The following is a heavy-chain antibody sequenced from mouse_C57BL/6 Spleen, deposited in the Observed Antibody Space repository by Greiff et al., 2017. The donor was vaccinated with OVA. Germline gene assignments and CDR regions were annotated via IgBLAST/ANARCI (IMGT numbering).Heavy chain of an antibody. Sequence: QVQLKESGPGLVAPSQSLSITCTVSGFSLTSYGVHWVRQPPGKGLEWLVVIWSDGSTTYNSALKSRLSISKDNSKSQVFLKMNSLQTDDTAMYYCARHGYYYGSSDWYFDVWGTGTTVTVSS. CDR1: GFSLTSYG. J-gene: IGHJ1*03. V-gene: IGHV2-6-1*01. CDR2: IWSDGST. CDR3: ARHGYYYGSSDWYFDV. D-gene: IGHD1-1*01.